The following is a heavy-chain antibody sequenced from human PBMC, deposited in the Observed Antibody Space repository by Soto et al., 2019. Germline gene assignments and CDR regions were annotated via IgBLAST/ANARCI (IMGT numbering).Heavy chain of an antibody. CDR3: AKDRSRLAVAGAFDY. CDR2: IWYDGSNK. V-gene: IGHV3-33*06. D-gene: IGHD6-19*01. CDR1: GFTFSSYG. Sequence: GGSLRLSCAASGFTFSSYGMHWVRQAPGKGLEWVAVIWYDGSNKYYADSVKGRFTISRDNSKNTLYLQMNSLRAEDTAVYYCAKDRSRLAVAGAFDYWGQGTLVTVSS. J-gene: IGHJ4*02.